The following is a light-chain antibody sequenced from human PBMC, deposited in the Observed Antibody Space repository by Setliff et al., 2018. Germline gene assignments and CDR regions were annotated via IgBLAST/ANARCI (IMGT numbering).Light chain of an antibody. V-gene: IGLV2-14*03. Sequence: QSVLTQPASVSGSPGQSITISCSGTSSDVGSYDLVSWYQQHPGKAPKLTIYNVSGRPSGVSHRFSGSKSDNTASLTISGLQAEDEADYYCNAYTSRATYVFGSGTKVTVL. CDR1: SSDVGSYDL. CDR2: NVS. CDR3: NAYTSRATYV. J-gene: IGLJ1*01.